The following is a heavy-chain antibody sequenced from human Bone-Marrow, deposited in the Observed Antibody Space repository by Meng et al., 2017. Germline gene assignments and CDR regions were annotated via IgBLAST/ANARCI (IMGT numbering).Heavy chain of an antibody. J-gene: IGHJ4*02. CDR3: ARGYSNYGTDFDY. CDR2: ISSSGSTI. CDR1: GFTFSDYY. V-gene: IGHV3-11*01. Sequence: SLMIYRAASGFTFSDYYMLWIRQAPGQRLEWVSYISSSGSTIYHADSVKGRFTVSRDNAKNSLYLQMNSLRAEDTAVYYCARGYSNYGTDFDYWGQGTLVTVSS. D-gene: IGHD4-11*01.